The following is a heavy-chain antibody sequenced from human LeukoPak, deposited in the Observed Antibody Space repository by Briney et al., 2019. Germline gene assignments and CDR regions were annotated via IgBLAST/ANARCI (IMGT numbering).Heavy chain of an antibody. CDR2: LYYSGST. CDR3: TRVKYCSGGSCYSDYYYMDV. J-gene: IGHJ6*03. V-gene: IGHV4-30-4*07. CDR1: GGSISSSSYS. Sequence: SETLSLTCTVSGGSISSSSYSWSWIRQPPGKGLEWIGYLYYSGSTYYNPSLKSRVTISVDTSKNQFSLKLSSVTAADTAVYYCTRVKYCSGGSCYSDYYYMDVWGKGTTVTVSS. D-gene: IGHD2-15*01.